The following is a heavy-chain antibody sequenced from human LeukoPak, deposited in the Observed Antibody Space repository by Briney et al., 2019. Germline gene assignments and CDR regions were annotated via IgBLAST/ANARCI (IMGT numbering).Heavy chain of an antibody. CDR2: IWYDGSNK. Sequence: GGSLRLSCAASGFTFNSYGMHWVRQAPGKGLEWVAVIWYDGSNKYYADSVKGRFTISRDNSKNTLYLQMNSLRAEDTAVYYCARDRGRGSSSKLDPWGQGTLVTVSS. CDR3: ARDRGRGSSSKLDP. D-gene: IGHD6-13*01. CDR1: GFTFNSYG. V-gene: IGHV3-33*01. J-gene: IGHJ5*02.